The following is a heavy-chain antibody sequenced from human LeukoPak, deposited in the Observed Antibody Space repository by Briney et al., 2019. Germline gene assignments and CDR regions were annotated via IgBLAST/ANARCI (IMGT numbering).Heavy chain of an antibody. Sequence: GGSLRLSCAASGFTFSSYSMNWVRQAPGKGLEWVSSISSSSSYIYYADSVKGRFTISRDNAKNSLYLQMNSLRADDTAVYYCARFAAGGSYYYYMDVWGKGTTVTVSS. V-gene: IGHV3-21*01. CDR3: ARFAAGGSYYYYMDV. CDR1: GFTFSSYS. J-gene: IGHJ6*03. CDR2: ISSSSSYI. D-gene: IGHD6-25*01.